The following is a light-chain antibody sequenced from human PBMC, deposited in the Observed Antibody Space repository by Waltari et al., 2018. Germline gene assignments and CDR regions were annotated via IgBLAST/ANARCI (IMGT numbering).Light chain of an antibody. Sequence: QSVLTQPPSVSGAQGQPVTIPFSGSPPNIGAGYDVNWYQHVPGRAPRLLIYAKRDRPSGVPDRFSGSTSGTSASLAVTGLQAEDEADYYCQSYDSSLGRSVFGGGTKLTVL. CDR2: AKR. J-gene: IGLJ2*01. CDR1: PPNIGAGYD. CDR3: QSYDSSLGRSV. V-gene: IGLV1-40*01.